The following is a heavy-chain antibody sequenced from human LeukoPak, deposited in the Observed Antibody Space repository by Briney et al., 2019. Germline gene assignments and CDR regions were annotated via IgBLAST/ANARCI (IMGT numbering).Heavy chain of an antibody. CDR2: INKDGGEK. CDR3: AKVNYYESSGYYDY. D-gene: IGHD3-22*01. V-gene: IGHV3-7*01. CDR1: GFTFSSYW. J-gene: IGHJ4*02. Sequence: GGSLRLSCAASGFTFSSYWMSWVRQAPGKGLEWVANINKDGGEKYYVDSVKGRFTISRDNSKNTLYLQMNSLRAEDTAVYYCAKVNYYESSGYYDYWGQGTLVTVSS.